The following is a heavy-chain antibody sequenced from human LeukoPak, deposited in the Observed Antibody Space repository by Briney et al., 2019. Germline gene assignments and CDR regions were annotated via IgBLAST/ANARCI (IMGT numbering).Heavy chain of an antibody. D-gene: IGHD3-16*01. CDR2: INPHSGVT. CDR3: ARDVVLGLASPGDY. Sequence: ASVKVSCKASGYIFTGYYMHWVRQAPGQGIEWMGWINPHSGVTNSAQKFQGRVTMTRDTSISTAYMELSRLKSDDTAVYYCARDVVLGLASPGDYWGQGALVPVSS. J-gene: IGHJ4*02. V-gene: IGHV1-2*02. CDR1: GYIFTGYY.